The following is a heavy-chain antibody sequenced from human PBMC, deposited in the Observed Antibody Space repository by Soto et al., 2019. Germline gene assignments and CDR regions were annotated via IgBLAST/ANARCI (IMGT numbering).Heavy chain of an antibody. CDR1: GFTFSSYG. CDR3: VRDSGWLFDS. D-gene: IGHD6-19*01. V-gene: IGHV3-33*01. CDR2: IWYDGSNK. J-gene: IGHJ4*02. Sequence: QVQLVESGGGVVQPGRSLRLSCAASGFTFSSYGMHWVRQAPGKGLEWVALIWYDGSNKYYADSVKGRFTISRDDSKNSVFLRMNCLRAGDTDVYFCVRDSGWLFDSWGQGTLVTVSS.